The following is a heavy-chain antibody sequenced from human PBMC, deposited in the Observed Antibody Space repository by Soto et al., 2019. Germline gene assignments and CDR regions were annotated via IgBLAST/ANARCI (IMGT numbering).Heavy chain of an antibody. V-gene: IGHV1-2*04. CDR2: INPNSGGT. D-gene: IGHD6-25*01. CDR1: GYTFTGYY. Sequence: ASVKVSCKASGYTFTGYYMHWVRQAPGQGLEWMGWINPNSGGTNYAQKFQGWVTMTRDTSISTAYMELSRLRSDDTAVYYCARDGIAAAVRGTTDYYYYYMDVWGKGTTVTVSS. J-gene: IGHJ6*03. CDR3: ARDGIAAAVRGTTDYYYYYMDV.